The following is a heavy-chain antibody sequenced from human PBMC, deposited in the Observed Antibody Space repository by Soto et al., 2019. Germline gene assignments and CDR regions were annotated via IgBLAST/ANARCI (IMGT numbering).Heavy chain of an antibody. CDR3: AREGAAAGPYYFDY. V-gene: IGHV1-3*01. CDR1: GYAYTNYV. Sequence: GASVKVAGEGVGYAYTNYVVHWRRHATGQRLEWMGWINAGNGNTKYSQKCQGRVTITRDTSASTAYMELCSLRSEDTAVYYCAREGAAAGPYYFDYRGQGTLDTVSS. J-gene: IGHJ4*02. CDR2: INAGNGNT. D-gene: IGHD6-13*01.